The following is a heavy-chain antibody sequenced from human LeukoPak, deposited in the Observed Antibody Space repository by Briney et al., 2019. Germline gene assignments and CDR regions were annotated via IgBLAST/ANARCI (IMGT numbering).Heavy chain of an antibody. CDR3: ARGLDYYDSSGYVLNDY. CDR1: GGSISSSSYY. V-gene: IGHV4-39*01. J-gene: IGHJ4*02. D-gene: IGHD3-22*01. Sequence: PSETLSLTCTVSGGSISSSSYYWGWIRQPPGKGLEWIGSIYYSGSTYYNPSLKSRVTISVDTSKNQFSLKLSSVTAADTAVYYCARGLDYYDSSGYVLNDYWGQGTLVTVSS. CDR2: IYYSGST.